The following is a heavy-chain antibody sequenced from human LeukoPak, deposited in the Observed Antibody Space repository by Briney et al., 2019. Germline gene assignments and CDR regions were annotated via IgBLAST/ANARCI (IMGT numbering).Heavy chain of an antibody. CDR3: ARRRSIYYGSGSYYMGSWFDP. D-gene: IGHD3-10*01. CDR2: IYTSGST. V-gene: IGHV4-61*02. J-gene: IGHJ5*02. Sequence: SETLSLTCTVSGGSISSGSYYWSWIRQPAGKGLEWIGRIYTSGSTNYNPSLKSRVTISVDTSKNQFSLKLSSVTAADTAVYYCARRRSIYYGSGSYYMGSWFDPWGQGTLVTVSS. CDR1: GGSISSGSYY.